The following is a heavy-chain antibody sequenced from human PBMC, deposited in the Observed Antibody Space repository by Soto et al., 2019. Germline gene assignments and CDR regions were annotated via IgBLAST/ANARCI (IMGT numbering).Heavy chain of an antibody. D-gene: IGHD5-18*01. CDR2: IYSRGST. Sequence: SESMALTCTVSGDSVSSDHYSWTWIRQPPGKGLEWIGYIYSRGSTNYNPSLKSRVTISVDTSRNQFSLQLTSVTAADTAVYYCARDIRGYSRAFDFWGQGTLVTVSS. J-gene: IGHJ4*02. CDR1: GDSVSSDHYS. V-gene: IGHV4-61*01. CDR3: ARDIRGYSRAFDF.